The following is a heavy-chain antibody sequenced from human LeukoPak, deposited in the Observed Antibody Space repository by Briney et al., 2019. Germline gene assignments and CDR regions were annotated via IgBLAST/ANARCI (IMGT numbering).Heavy chain of an antibody. J-gene: IGHJ2*01. Sequence: PGGSLRLSCVASGCSLNKYGMHWVRQAPGKGRECVAVVWYDGSNRNYADSVKGRFTISRDNSKNTLYLQMDSLRDEDTAVYYCAKGNVEAWLILGYFDLWGRGTLVTVSS. CDR1: GCSLNKYG. CDR3: AKGNVEAWLILGYFDL. D-gene: IGHD5-12*01. CDR2: VWYDGSNR. V-gene: IGHV3-33*03.